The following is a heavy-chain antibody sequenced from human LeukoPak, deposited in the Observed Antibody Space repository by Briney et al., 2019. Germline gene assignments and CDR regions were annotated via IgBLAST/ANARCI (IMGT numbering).Heavy chain of an antibody. CDR3: AKGALGASEAMDFDY. CDR2: ISYDGGIK. Sequence: GGSLRLSCAASGFTFSRYGIHWVRQAPGKGLEWVAVISYDGGIKYYADSVKGRFTISRDNSKNTLYLEMNSLGAEDTAVYYCAKGALGASEAMDFDYWGQGTLVTVSS. D-gene: IGHD1-26*01. V-gene: IGHV3-30*18. CDR1: GFTFSRYG. J-gene: IGHJ4*02.